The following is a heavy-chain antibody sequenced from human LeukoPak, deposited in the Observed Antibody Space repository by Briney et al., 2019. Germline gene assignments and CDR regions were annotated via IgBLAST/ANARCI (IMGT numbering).Heavy chain of an antibody. D-gene: IGHD3-10*01. Sequence: GGSLRLSCAASGFTFSSYGMHWVRQAPGKGLEWVAVIWYGGSNKYYADSVKGRFTISRDNSKNTLYLQMSSLRAEDTAVYYCAKDYYGSGSYRPYPRLDYWGQGTLVTVSS. V-gene: IGHV3-30*02. J-gene: IGHJ4*02. CDR1: GFTFSSYG. CDR2: IWYGGSNK. CDR3: AKDYYGSGSYRPYPRLDY.